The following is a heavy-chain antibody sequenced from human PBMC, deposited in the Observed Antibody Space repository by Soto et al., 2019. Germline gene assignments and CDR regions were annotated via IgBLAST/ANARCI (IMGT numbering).Heavy chain of an antibody. CDR3: SKGFLSGGYCANGVCYHFDY. CDR1: GFTFSRYG. J-gene: IGHJ4*02. CDR2: MSYDGNNK. D-gene: IGHD2-8*01. V-gene: IGHV3-30*18. Sequence: PGGSLSLSCAASGFTFSRYGMHWVRQAPGKGLEWVAVMSYDGNNKYYADSVKGRFTVSRDNSRNTQYLQMNSLKVEDTAVYFCSKGFLSGGYCANGVCYHFDYWGQGTAVTVSS.